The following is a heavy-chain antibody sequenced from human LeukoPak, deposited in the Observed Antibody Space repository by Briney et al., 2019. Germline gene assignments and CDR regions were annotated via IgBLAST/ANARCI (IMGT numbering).Heavy chain of an antibody. CDR3: AKDGYSSSWHRLFYYYYYGTDV. CDR1: GFTFSSYG. D-gene: IGHD6-13*01. Sequence: PGRSLRLSCAASGFTFSSYGMHWVRQAPGKGLEWVAVILYDGSNKYYADSVKGRFTISRDNSKNTLYLQMNSLRAEDTAVYYCAKDGYSSSWHRLFYYYYYGTDVWGQGTTVTVSS. V-gene: IGHV3-30*18. CDR2: ILYDGSNK. J-gene: IGHJ6*02.